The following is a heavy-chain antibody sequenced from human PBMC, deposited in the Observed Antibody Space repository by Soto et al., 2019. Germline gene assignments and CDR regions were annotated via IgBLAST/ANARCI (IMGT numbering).Heavy chain of an antibody. CDR2: MNPNSGNT. D-gene: IGHD3-16*01. V-gene: IGHV1-8*01. CDR3: ARGKIRETSRGARAEGGPNWFDP. J-gene: IGHJ5*02. Sequence: ASVKVSCKASGYTFTSYDINWVRQATGQGLEWMGWMNPNSGNTGYAQKFQGRVTMTRNTSISTAYMELSSLRSEDTAVYYCARGKIRETSRGARAEGGPNWFDPWGQGTLVTVSS. CDR1: GYTFTSYD.